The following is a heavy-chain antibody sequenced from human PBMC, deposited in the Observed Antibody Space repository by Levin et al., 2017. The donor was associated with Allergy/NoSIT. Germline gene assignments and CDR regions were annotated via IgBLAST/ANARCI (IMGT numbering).Heavy chain of an antibody. CDR2: INHSGST. CDR3: ARLLGPWVW. V-gene: IGHV4-34*01. D-gene: IGHD7-27*01. CDR1: GGSFSGYY. J-gene: IGHJ4*02. Sequence: KTSETLSLTCAVYGGSFSGYYWSWIRQPPGKGLEWIGEINHSGSTNYNPSLKSRVTISVDTSKNQFSLKLSSVTAADTAVYYCARLLGPWVWWGQGTLVTVSS.